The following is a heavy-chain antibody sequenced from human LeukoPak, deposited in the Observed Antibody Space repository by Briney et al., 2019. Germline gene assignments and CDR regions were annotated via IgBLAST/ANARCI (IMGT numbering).Heavy chain of an antibody. Sequence: GESLKISXKGSGYSFTSYWIGWVRQMPGKGLEWMGIIYPGDSDTRYSPSFQGQVTISADKSISTAYLQWSSLKASDTAMYYCARPPSGYSGYDSYFDYWGQGTLVTVSS. CDR1: GYSFTSYW. CDR2: IYPGDSDT. J-gene: IGHJ4*02. CDR3: ARPPSGYSGYDSYFDY. D-gene: IGHD5-12*01. V-gene: IGHV5-51*01.